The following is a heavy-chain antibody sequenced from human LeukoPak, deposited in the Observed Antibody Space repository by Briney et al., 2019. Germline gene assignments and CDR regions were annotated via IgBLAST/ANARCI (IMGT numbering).Heavy chain of an antibody. V-gene: IGHV3-23*01. J-gene: IGHJ4*02. CDR2: INGSGGST. CDR3: AKDPGDYDILTGYKSPAQYYFDY. Sequence: GGSLRLSCAASGFTFSSYAMSLVRQAPGKGLEWVSAINGSGGSTYYADSVKGRFTISRDNSKNTLYLQMNSLRAEDTAVYYCAKDPGDYDILTGYKSPAQYYFDYWGQGTLVTVSS. CDR1: GFTFSSYA. D-gene: IGHD3-9*01.